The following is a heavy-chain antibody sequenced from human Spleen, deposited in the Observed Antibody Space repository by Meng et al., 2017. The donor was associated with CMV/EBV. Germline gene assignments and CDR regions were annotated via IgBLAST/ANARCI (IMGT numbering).Heavy chain of an antibody. CDR2: ISSSSSYI. Sequence: GESLKISCAASGFIFNTYNMKWVRQAPGKGLEWVSSISSSSSYIFYADSVKGRFTISRDNAKNSLYLQMNSLRAADTAVYYCARDTINPSGSSSFFDYWGQGTLVTVSS. V-gene: IGHV3-21*01. J-gene: IGHJ4*02. CDR1: GFIFNTYN. CDR3: ARDTINPSGSSSFFDY. D-gene: IGHD6-6*01.